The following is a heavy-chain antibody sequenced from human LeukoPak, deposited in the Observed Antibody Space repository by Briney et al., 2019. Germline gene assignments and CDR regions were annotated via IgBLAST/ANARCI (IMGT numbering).Heavy chain of an antibody. CDR2: IYYSGNT. CDR3: ARVRMVRGVIGGDFDY. J-gene: IGHJ4*02. D-gene: IGHD3-10*01. CDR1: GGSISSGGFY. V-gene: IGHV4-31*03. Sequence: SETLSLTCTVSGGSISSGGFYWTWIRQHPGKGLEWIGYIYYSGNTYYNPSLKSRLTISVDRSKNQFSLKLPSVTAADTAVYYCARVRMVRGVIGGDFDYWGQGTLVTVSS.